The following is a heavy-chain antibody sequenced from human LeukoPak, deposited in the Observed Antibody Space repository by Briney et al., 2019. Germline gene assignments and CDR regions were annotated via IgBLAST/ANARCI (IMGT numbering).Heavy chain of an antibody. CDR1: GYTFTSYD. V-gene: IGHV1-8*01. D-gene: IGHD3-10*01. J-gene: IGHJ4*02. Sequence: GASVKVSCKASGYTFTSYDINWVRQATGQGPEWMGWMNPNSGNTGYAQKFQGRVTMTRNTSISTAYMELSSLRSEDTAVYYCARREDMVRGVIIRFDYWGQGTLVTVSS. CDR3: ARREDMVRGVIIRFDY. CDR2: MNPNSGNT.